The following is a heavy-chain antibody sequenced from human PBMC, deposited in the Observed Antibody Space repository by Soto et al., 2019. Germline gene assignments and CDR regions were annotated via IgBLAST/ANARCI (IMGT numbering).Heavy chain of an antibody. Sequence: SETLSLTCTVSGGSINTFYWSWVRQPAGKGLEWIGRIFSSGSTSLNPSLESRVAMSVDTSKNHFSLNLSSVTAADMAVYYCAREGSYSAYNFAHGIQLWSFDFWGQGALVTVSS. CDR2: IFSSGST. J-gene: IGHJ4*02. D-gene: IGHD5-12*01. V-gene: IGHV4-4*07. CDR1: GGSINTFY. CDR3: AREGSYSAYNFAHGIQLWSFDF.